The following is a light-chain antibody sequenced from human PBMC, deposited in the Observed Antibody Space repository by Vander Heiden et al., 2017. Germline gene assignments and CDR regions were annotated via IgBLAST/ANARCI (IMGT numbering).Light chain of an antibody. Sequence: DIQMTQSPSSLSASVGDRVTITCRASQSISSYLNWYQQKPGEAPKLLIYAASSLQSGVPSRFSGSGSGTDFTLTISRLQPEDFATYYCQQSDSTLWTFGQGTKVEIK. CDR3: QQSDSTLWT. J-gene: IGKJ1*01. CDR2: AAS. CDR1: QSISSY. V-gene: IGKV1-39*01.